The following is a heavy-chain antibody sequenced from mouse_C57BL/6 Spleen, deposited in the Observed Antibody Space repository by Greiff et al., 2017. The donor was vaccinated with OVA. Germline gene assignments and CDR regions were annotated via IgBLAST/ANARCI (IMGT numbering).Heavy chain of an antibody. CDR2: INPYNGGT. V-gene: IGHV1-19*01. Sequence: VQLKQSGPVLVKPGASVKMSCKASGYTFTDYYMNWVKQSHGKSLEWIGVINPYNGGTSYNQKFKGKATLTVDKSSSTAYMELNSLTSEDSAVYYCARKGAYYSNLYYFDYWGQGTTLTVSS. D-gene: IGHD2-5*01. J-gene: IGHJ2*01. CDR1: GYTFTDYY. CDR3: ARKGAYYSNLYYFDY.